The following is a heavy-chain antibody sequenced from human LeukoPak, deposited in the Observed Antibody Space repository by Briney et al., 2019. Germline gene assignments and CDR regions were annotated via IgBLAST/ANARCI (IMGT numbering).Heavy chain of an antibody. J-gene: IGHJ4*02. CDR1: GDSISSNNW. CDR3: ARIHGAYGDY. CDR2: IYHSGSA. D-gene: IGHD4-17*01. Sequence: SETLSLTCAVSGDSISSNNWWSWVRQPPGKGLEWIGEIYHSGSANYNPSLKSRVTISIDKSKNQFSLKLSSMTAADTAIYYCARIHGAYGDYWGQGTLVTVSS. V-gene: IGHV4-4*02.